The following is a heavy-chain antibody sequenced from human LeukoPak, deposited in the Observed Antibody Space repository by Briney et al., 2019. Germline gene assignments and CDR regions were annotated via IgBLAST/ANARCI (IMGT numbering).Heavy chain of an antibody. Sequence: SETLSLTCAVYGGSFSGYYWSWIRQPPGKGLEWIGEINHSGSTNYNPSLKSRVTISVDTSKNQFSLKLSSVTAADTAVYYCARGPLIDDFWSGYYNGAPYYYFDYWGQGTLVTVSS. CDR1: GGSFSGYY. V-gene: IGHV4-34*01. CDR3: ARGPLIDDFWSGYYNGAPYYYFDY. J-gene: IGHJ4*02. CDR2: INHSGST. D-gene: IGHD3-3*01.